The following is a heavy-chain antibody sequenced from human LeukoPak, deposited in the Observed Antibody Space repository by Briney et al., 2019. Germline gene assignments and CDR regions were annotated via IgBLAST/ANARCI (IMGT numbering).Heavy chain of an antibody. CDR3: ARGMRATANFDY. J-gene: IGHJ4*02. CDR2: INPHSGDT. Sequence: ASVKVSCKASGHTFTGYYIHWVRQAPGQGLEWMGWINPHSGDTNYAQKFQGRVTMTRDTSISTAYMELSRLRSDDTAVYYCARGMRATANFDYWGQGTLVTVSS. V-gene: IGHV1-2*02. CDR1: GHTFTGYY. D-gene: IGHD1-26*01.